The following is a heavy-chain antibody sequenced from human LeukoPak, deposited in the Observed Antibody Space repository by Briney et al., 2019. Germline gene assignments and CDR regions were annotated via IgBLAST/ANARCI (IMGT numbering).Heavy chain of an antibody. CDR2: IDRDGRVQ. V-gene: IGHV3-7*01. CDR1: GFTTHYW. D-gene: IGHD5-12*01. CDR3: ASPHGYSYFDY. J-gene: IGHJ4*02. Sequence: GGSLRLSCTASGFTTHYWLNWVRQSPGKGLEWVANIDRDGRVQHYVDSVEGRFTISRDSAKNSLALQMHSPRAEDTAVYYCASPHGYSYFDYWGQGTLVTVSS.